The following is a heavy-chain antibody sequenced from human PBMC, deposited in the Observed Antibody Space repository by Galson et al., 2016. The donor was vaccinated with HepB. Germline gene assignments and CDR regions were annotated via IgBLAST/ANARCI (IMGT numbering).Heavy chain of an antibody. V-gene: IGHV3-30-3*01. D-gene: IGHD3-10*01. CDR2: ISKDGSNT. CDR3: ARDRGIHDLYYYGMDV. Sequence: LRLSCAASGFAFNTYPVHWVRQSPGKGLEWVAIISKDGSNTYYADSVKGRFTISRDNSKYTLYLQMNSLRAEDTAVYYCARDRGIHDLYYYGMDVWGQGTTVTVSS. CDR1: GFAFNTYP. J-gene: IGHJ6*02.